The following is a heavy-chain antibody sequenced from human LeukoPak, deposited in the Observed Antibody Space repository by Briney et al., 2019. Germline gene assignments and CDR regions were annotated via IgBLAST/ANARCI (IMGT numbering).Heavy chain of an antibody. D-gene: IGHD6-19*01. CDR2: IIPIFGTA. V-gene: IGHV1-69*05. CDR1: GGTFSSYA. J-gene: IGHJ4*02. Sequence: SVEVSCKASGGTFSSYAISWVRQAPGQGLEWMGRIIPIFGTANYAQKFQGRVTITTDESTSTAYMELSSLRSEDTAVYYCASQAVAGYPWDYWGQGTLVTVSS. CDR3: ASQAVAGYPWDY.